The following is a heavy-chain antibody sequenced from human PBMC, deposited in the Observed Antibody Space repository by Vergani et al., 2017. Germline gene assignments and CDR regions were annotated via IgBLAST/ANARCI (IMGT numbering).Heavy chain of an antibody. D-gene: IGHD6-6*01. CDR3: ARERVEYSSSSYFDY. J-gene: IGHJ4*02. CDR2: IIPIFGTA. Sequence: QVQLVQSGAEVKKPGSSVKVSCKASGGTFSSYAVSWVRQAPGQGLEWMGGIIPIFGTANYAQKLQGRVTITADESTSTAYMELSSLRSEDRAVYYCARERVEYSSSSYFDYWGQGTLVTVSS. V-gene: IGHV1-69*01. CDR1: GGTFSSYA.